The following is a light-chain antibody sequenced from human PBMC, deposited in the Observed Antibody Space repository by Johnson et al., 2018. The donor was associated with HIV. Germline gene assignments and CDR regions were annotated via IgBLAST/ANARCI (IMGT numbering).Light chain of an antibody. J-gene: IGLJ1*01. CDR1: SSNIGNNY. CDR3: GTWDSSLGKV. Sequence: QSVLTQSPSVSAAPGQKVTISCSGSSSNIGNNYVSWYQQLPGTAPKLLIYDNNKRPSGIPDRFSGSKSGTSATLGIPGLQPGDEADYYCGTWDSSLGKVVGTGTKVTVL. V-gene: IGLV1-51*01. CDR2: DNN.